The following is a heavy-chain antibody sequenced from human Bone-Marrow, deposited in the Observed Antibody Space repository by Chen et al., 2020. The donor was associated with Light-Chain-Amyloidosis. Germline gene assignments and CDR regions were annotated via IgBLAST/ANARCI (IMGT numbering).Heavy chain of an antibody. J-gene: IGHJ4*02. CDR3: ARGLQGSYYYFPFDY. V-gene: IGHV3-21*01. Sequence: EVQLVESGGGLVKPGGSLRLSCAASGFTFSSHTMNWVRQAPGKGLEWVSSIDSSSRYIYYADSVKGRFTISRDNAKNSLFLQMNSLRAEDTAVYYCARGLQGSYYYFPFDYWGQGTLVTVSS. CDR1: GFTFSSHT. CDR2: IDSSSRYI. D-gene: IGHD3-10*01.